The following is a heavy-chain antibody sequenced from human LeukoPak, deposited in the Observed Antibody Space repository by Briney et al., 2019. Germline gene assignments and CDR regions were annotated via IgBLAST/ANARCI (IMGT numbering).Heavy chain of an antibody. V-gene: IGHV3-30*18. CDR3: AKDLRWIQLWLFDY. CDR1: GFTFSSYG. CDR2: ISYDGSNK. Sequence: PGGSLRLSCAASGFTFSSYGMHWVRQAPGKGLEWVAVISYDGSNKYYADSVKGRFTISRDNSKNTLYLQMNSLRAEDTAVYYCAKDLRWIQLWLFDYWGQGTLVTVSS. D-gene: IGHD5-18*01. J-gene: IGHJ4*02.